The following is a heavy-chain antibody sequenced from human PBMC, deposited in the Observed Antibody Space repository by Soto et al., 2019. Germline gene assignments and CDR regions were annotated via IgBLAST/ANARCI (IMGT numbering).Heavy chain of an antibody. V-gene: IGHV1-46*01. CDR1: GYTFTSYY. J-gene: IGHJ4*02. D-gene: IGHD3-9*01. Sequence: GASVKVSCKASGYTFTSYYMHWVRQAPGQGLEWMGIINPSGGSTSYAQRFQGRVTMTTDISTSTSYLELRGLTSDDTAVYYCTKDPKFDDINTVYFVNALGAQEPPFTVSS. CDR2: INPSGGST. CDR3: TKDPKFDDINTVYFVNAL.